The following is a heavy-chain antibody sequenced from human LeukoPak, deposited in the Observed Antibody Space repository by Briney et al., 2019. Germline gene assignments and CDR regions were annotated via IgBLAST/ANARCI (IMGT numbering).Heavy chain of an antibody. J-gene: IGHJ4*02. CDR1: GGSISSSGYY. CDR3: ARMITFGGVIVDYFDY. D-gene: IGHD3-16*02. V-gene: IGHV4-39*07. Sequence: KASETLSLTCTVSGGSISSSGYYWGWIRQPPGKGLEWIGSIYHSGSTYYNPSLKSRVTISVDTSKNQFSLKPSSVTAADTAVYYCARMITFGGVIVDYFDYWGQGTLVTVSS. CDR2: IYHSGST.